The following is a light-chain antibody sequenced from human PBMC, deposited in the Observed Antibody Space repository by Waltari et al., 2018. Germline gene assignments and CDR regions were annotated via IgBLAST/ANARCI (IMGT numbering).Light chain of an antibody. CDR1: QSVSRS. V-gene: IGKV3-20*01. J-gene: IGKJ1*01. CDR3: QHYVRLPAT. Sequence: IVLTQSPGTLSLSPGDRATLSCRASQSVSRSLAWYQQKPGQAPKLLIYGASTGATGIPDRFTGSGSGTDFSLTISSLEPEDFAIYFCQHYVRLPATFGQGTKVDIK. CDR2: GAS.